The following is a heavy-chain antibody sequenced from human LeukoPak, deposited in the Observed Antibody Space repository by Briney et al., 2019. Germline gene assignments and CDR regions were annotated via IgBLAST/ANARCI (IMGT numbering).Heavy chain of an antibody. CDR3: ARDHYGSGSRRDRYFDY. Sequence: PGGSLRLSCAASGFTFSSYGMHWVRQAPGKGLEWVAFIRYDGSNKYYADSVKGRFTISRDNSKNTLYLQMNSLRAEDTAVYYCARDHYGSGSRRDRYFDYLGQGTLVTVSS. CDR2: IRYDGSNK. V-gene: IGHV3-30*02. CDR1: GFTFSSYG. J-gene: IGHJ4*02. D-gene: IGHD3-10*01.